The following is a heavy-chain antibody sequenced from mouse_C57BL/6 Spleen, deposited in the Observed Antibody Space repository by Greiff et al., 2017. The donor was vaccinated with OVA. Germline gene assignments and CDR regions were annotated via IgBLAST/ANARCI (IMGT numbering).Heavy chain of an antibody. V-gene: IGHV7-3*01. Sequence: EVNVVESGGGLVQPGGSLSLSCAASGFTFTDYYMSWVRQPPGKALEWLGFIRNKANGYTTEYSASVKGRFTISRDNSQSILYLQMNALRAEDSATYYCARWKEGEKYYYAMDYWGQGTSVTVSS. CDR3: ARWKEGEKYYYAMDY. CDR1: GFTFTDYY. CDR2: IRNKANGYTT. J-gene: IGHJ4*01.